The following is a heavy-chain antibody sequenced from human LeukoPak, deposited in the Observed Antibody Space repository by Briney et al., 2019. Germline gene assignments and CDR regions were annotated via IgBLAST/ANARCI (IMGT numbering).Heavy chain of an antibody. D-gene: IGHD2-2*01. CDR1: GFTFSSYA. Sequence: GGSLRLSCAASGFTFSSYAMSWVRQAPGKGLEWVSAISGSGGSTYYADSVKGRFTISRDNSKNTLYLQMNSLRAEDTAVYYCARYCSSTSCPPAAFDIWGQGTMVTVSS. J-gene: IGHJ3*02. CDR3: ARYCSSTSCPPAAFDI. CDR2: ISGSGGST. V-gene: IGHV3-23*01.